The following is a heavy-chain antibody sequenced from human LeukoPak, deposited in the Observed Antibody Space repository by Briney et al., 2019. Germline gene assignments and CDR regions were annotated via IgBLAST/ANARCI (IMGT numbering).Heavy chain of an antibody. D-gene: IGHD2-2*02. CDR3: ARDHRYCSSTSYYTPYNWFDP. V-gene: IGHV1-2*02. J-gene: IGHJ5*02. CDR1: GYTFTGYY. Sequence: GASVKVSCKASGYTFTGYYMHWVRQAPGQGLEWMGWINPNSGGTNYAQKFQGRVTMTRDTSISTAYMELSRLRSDDTAVYYCARDHRYCSSTSYYTPYNWFDPWDQGTLVTVSS. CDR2: INPNSGGT.